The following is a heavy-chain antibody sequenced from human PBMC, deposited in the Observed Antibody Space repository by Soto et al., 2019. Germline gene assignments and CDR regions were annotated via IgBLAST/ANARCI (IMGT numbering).Heavy chain of an antibody. V-gene: IGHV4-39*01. D-gene: IGHD3-16*02. J-gene: IGHJ5*02. Sequence: QLQLQESGPGLVKPSETLSLTCTVSGGSISSSSYYWGWIRQPPGKGLEWIGSIYYSGSTYYNPSLKSRVTISVDTSKNQFSLKLSSVTAADTAVYYCARLVPPTFGGVIVIPGNFFDPWGQGTLVTVSS. CDR3: ARLVPPTFGGVIVIPGNFFDP. CDR1: GGSISSSSYY. CDR2: IYYSGST.